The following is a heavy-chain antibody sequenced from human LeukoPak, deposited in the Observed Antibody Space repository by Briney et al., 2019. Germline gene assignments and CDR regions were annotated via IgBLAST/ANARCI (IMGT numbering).Heavy chain of an antibody. D-gene: IGHD2-21*02. CDR1: GYTFTSYW. Sequence: GESLKISCKGSGYTFTSYWIGWVRQMPGKGLEWMGIIYPGDSGTRYSPSFQGQVTISADKSISTAYLQWSSLKASDTAMYYCARLLQVVTAPDAFDIWGQGTMVTVSS. V-gene: IGHV5-51*01. J-gene: IGHJ3*02. CDR3: ARLLQVVTAPDAFDI. CDR2: IYPGDSGT.